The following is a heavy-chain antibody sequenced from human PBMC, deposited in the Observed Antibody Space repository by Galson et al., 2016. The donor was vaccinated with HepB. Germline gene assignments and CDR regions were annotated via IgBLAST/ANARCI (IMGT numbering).Heavy chain of an antibody. CDR2: INHSGNT. Sequence: SETLSLTCAVFGETFNGYYRTWIRQPPGKGLEWIGEINHSGNTNYNPSLKSRVNLSVDMSKKQISLELTSVTAADTAIYFCARGTYYDSATRFDHWGQGSLLTVAS. CDR1: GETFNGYY. V-gene: IGHV4-34*01. CDR3: ARGTYYDSATRFDH. D-gene: IGHD5-12*01. J-gene: IGHJ5*02.